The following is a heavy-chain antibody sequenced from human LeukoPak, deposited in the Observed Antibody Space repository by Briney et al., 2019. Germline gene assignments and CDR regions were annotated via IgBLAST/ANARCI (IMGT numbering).Heavy chain of an antibody. CDR3: AKDYYYYDSSGLDDY. D-gene: IGHD3-22*01. CDR1: GFTLSRYA. V-gene: IGHV3-23*01. Sequence: GGSLRLSCAASGFTLSRYAMSWVRQAPGKGLEWVSAISGSGGSTYYADSVKGRFTISRDNSKNTLYLQMNSLRAEDTAVYYCAKDYYYYDSSGLDDYWGQGTLVTVSS. J-gene: IGHJ4*02. CDR2: ISGSGGST.